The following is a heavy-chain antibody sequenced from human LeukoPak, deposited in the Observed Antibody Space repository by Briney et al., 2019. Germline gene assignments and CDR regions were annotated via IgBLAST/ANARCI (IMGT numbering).Heavy chain of an antibody. D-gene: IGHD3-22*01. V-gene: IGHV1-69*13. CDR3: AILWGGIHYYDSSGYYYPDY. CDR1: GGTFSSYA. CDR2: IIPIFGTA. J-gene: IGHJ4*02. Sequence: SVKVSCKASGGTFSSYAISRVRQAPGQGLEWMGGIIPIFGTANYAQKFQGRVTITADESTSTAYMELSSLRSEDTAVYYCAILWGGIHYYDSSGYYYPDYWGQGTLVTVSS.